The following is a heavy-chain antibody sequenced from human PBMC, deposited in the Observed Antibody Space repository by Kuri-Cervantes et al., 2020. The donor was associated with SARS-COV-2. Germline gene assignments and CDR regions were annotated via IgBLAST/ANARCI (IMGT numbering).Heavy chain of an antibody. CDR3: ARERRVYSSSRGAYYYYYMDV. J-gene: IGHJ6*03. CDR1: GASIGSTDSY. Sequence: SETLSLTCTVSGASIGSTDSYWGWNRQPPGKAKEWIGSIRYSGSTFYNPSLKSRVTISVDTSKNQFSLKLSSVTAADTAVYYCARERRVYSSSRGAYYYYYMDVWGKGTTVTVSS. D-gene: IGHD6-6*01. V-gene: IGHV4-39*07. CDR2: IRYSGST.